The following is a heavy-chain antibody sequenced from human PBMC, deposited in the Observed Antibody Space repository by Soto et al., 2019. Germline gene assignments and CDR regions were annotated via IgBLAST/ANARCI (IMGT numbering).Heavy chain of an antibody. V-gene: IGHV4-31*03. D-gene: IGHD3-10*01. CDR2: IYYSGST. J-gene: IGHJ6*02. Sequence: PSETLSLACTVSGGSISSGGYYWSWIRQHPGKGLEWIGYIYYSGSTYYNASLKSRVTISVDTSKNQFSLKLSSVTAADTAVYYCARDSVTMVRGVIHYYYGMDVWGQGTTVTVSS. CDR3: ARDSVTMVRGVIHYYYGMDV. CDR1: GGSISSGGYY.